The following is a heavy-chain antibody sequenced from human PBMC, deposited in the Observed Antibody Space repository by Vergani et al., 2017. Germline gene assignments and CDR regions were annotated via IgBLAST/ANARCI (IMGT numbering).Heavy chain of an antibody. CDR1: GATFRSNT. J-gene: IGHJ6*03. CDR2: IIPVLGKT. D-gene: IGHD2-15*01. Sequence: QVQLVQSGAEVKKPGSSVKVSCKASGATFRSNTISWVRQVPGQGLEWMGRIIPVLGKTKYAQDFQGRLTITADTSTSTAYMELTSLRSEDTAVYYCASLGGGCSGGSCSPNWSFYYMDVWGKGTTVTVSS. V-gene: IGHV1-69*02. CDR3: ASLGGGCSGGSCSPNWSFYYMDV.